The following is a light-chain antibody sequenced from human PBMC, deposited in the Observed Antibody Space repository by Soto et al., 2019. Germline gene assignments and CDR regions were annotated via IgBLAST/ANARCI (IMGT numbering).Light chain of an antibody. CDR3: QQYKFSPST. CDR2: QAS. Sequence: DIRMTQSPSTLSASVGDRVTITCRASQSISTWLAWYQQKPGKAPNVLIYQASGLKSGVPSRFIGGGSGTEFTLTISGMKPDDYANYDCQQYKFSPSTFGPGTKV. J-gene: IGKJ3*01. V-gene: IGKV1-5*03. CDR1: QSISTW.